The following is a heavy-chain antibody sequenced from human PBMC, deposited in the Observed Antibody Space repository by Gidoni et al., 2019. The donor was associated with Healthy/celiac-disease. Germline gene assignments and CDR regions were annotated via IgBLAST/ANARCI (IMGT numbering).Heavy chain of an antibody. V-gene: IGHV4-39*07. CDR3: ARGTEAITSDAFDI. D-gene: IGHD1-1*01. CDR1: GGSISSSSYY. Sequence: QLQLQESGPGLVKPSETLSLTCTVSGGSISSSSYYWGWIRQPPGKVLEWSGSIYYSGSTYYNPSLKSRVTISVDTSKNQCSLKLSSVTAADTAVYYCARGTEAITSDAFDIWGQGTMVTVSS. J-gene: IGHJ3*02. CDR2: IYYSGST.